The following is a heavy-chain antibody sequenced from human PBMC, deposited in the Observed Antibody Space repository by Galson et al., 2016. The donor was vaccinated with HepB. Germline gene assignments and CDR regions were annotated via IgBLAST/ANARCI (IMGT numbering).Heavy chain of an antibody. V-gene: IGHV3-64D*06. CDR1: GFKFSDFA. CDR2: LSSRGDNT. Sequence: SLRLSCAASGFKFSDFAVHWVRQAPGKGLEHVSGLSSRGDNTYYADSVKGKFTISRDNSKRTLYLQMSSLRPEDTAVYYCVEDGQWRVMGYYYDMDVWGQGTTVTVSS. CDR3: VEDGQWRVMGYYYDMDV. J-gene: IGHJ6*02. D-gene: IGHD6-19*01.